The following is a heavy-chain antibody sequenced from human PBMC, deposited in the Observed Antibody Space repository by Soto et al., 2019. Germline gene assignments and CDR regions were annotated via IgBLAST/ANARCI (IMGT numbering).Heavy chain of an antibody. CDR1: AYTFTNYG. V-gene: IGHV1-18*01. D-gene: IGHD6-13*01. CDR3: ARSGRSWNLRDFYS. J-gene: IGHJ5*02. CDR2: ISAYNGNI. Sequence: VPLVQSGGEVKKPGASVKVSCKASAYTFTNYGISWVRQAPGQGLEWMGWISAYNGNINYAPRFRGRVTMTSDTATSAACLEVSSIRSAVSFVYYCARSGRSWNLRDFYSWAQGTLVTVA.